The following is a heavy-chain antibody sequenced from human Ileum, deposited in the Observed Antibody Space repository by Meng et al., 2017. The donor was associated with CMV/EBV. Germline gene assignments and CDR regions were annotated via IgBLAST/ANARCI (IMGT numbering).Heavy chain of an antibody. D-gene: IGHD3-10*01. CDR1: GGSLTSYY. Sequence: QGSGPSRLQPPQTLSLTCTVTGGSLTSYYWTWIRQPAGKGLEWIGRIHPTGTTDDNPSLRSRVSMSLDKSKNQFSLKLTSVTAADTAVYYCARAAARGVPVDLWGQGTLVTVSS. V-gene: IGHV4-4*07. CDR3: ARAAARGVPVDL. J-gene: IGHJ5*02. CDR2: IHPTGTT.